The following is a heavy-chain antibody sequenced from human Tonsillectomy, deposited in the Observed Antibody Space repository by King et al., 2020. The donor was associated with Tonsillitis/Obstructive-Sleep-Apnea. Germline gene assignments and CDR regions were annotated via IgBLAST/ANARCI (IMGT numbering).Heavy chain of an antibody. J-gene: IGHJ5*02. V-gene: IGHV1-8*01. CDR1: GYTFTSYD. Sequence: QLVQSGAEVKKPGASVKVSCKASGYTFTSYDINWVRQATGQGLEWMGWMNPNSGNTGYAQKFQGRVTMTRNTSISTAYMELSSLRSEDTAVYYCAIDLRGDYYDSSGYSNWFDPWGQGTLVTVSS. CDR2: MNPNSGNT. CDR3: AIDLRGDYYDSSGYSNWFDP. D-gene: IGHD3-22*01.